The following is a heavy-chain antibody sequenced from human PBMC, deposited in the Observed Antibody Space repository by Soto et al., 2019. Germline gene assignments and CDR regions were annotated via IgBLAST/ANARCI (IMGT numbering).Heavy chain of an antibody. Sequence: SETLSLTCTVSGGSISSGDYYWSWIRQPPGKGLEWIGYIYYSGSTYYNPSLKSRVTISVDTSKNQFSLKLSSVTAADTAVYYCARARDGHYFDYWGQGTLVTVSS. CDR1: GGSISSGDYY. J-gene: IGHJ4*02. CDR2: IYYSGST. V-gene: IGHV4-30-4*01. CDR3: ARARDGHYFDY.